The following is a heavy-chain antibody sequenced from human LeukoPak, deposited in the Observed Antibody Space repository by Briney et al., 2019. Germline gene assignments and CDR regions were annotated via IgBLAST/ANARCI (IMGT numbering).Heavy chain of an antibody. CDR2: ISWNSGSI. CDR1: GFTFDDYA. Sequence: GGSLRLSCAASGFTFDDYAMHLVRQAPGKGLEWVSGISWNSGSIGYADSVKGRFTISRDDAKNSLYPQMNSLRAEDTALYYCAKDLSIAAPRGYYYGMDVWGQGTTVTVSS. D-gene: IGHD6-6*01. V-gene: IGHV3-9*01. J-gene: IGHJ6*02. CDR3: AKDLSIAAPRGYYYGMDV.